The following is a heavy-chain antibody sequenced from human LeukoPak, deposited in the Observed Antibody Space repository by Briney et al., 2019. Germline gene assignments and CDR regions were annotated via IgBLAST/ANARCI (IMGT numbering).Heavy chain of an antibody. CDR1: GFFFNSYD. CDR3: AKAAYCTEYYTDWLDA. D-gene: IGHD3/OR15-3a*01. V-gene: IGHV3-30*18. J-gene: IGHJ5*02. Sequence: GGSLRLSCVASGFFFNSYDMHWVRQAPRQGLEWVAVILFDGRYEYYGDSVKGRFTISRDNSKRSMYLQMNSLRREYTAVYYCAKAAYCTEYYTDWLDAWGQGTLVTVSS. CDR2: ILFDGRYE.